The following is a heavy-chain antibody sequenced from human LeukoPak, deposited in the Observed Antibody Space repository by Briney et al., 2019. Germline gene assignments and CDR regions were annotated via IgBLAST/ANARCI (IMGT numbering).Heavy chain of an antibody. CDR1: GFTFSNFG. D-gene: IGHD3-22*01. CDR3: ARASTRDDSSDY. Sequence: GGSLRLSCAASGFTFSNFGMHWVRQAPGKGLEWVAVIWYDGSNKYYADSVKGRFTISRDNSKNTLYLQMNSLRAEDTAVYYCARASTRDDSSDYWGQGTLVTVSS. J-gene: IGHJ4*02. CDR2: IWYDGSNK. V-gene: IGHV3-33*01.